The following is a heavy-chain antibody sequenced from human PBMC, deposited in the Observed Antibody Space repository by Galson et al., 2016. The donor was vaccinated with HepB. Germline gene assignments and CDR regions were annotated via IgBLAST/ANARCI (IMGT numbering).Heavy chain of an antibody. CDR3: AKDGSQTAGYMDV. D-gene: IGHD3-10*01. CDR1: GFTFTTYG. J-gene: IGHJ6*03. CDR2: ISGSGGYT. V-gene: IGHV3-23*01. Sequence: SLRLSCAASGFTFTTYGMSWVRQAPGKGLEWVAFISGSGGYTNYADSVKGRFTISRDNSKNTVYLLMNSLRAEDTASYYCAKDGSQTAGYMDVWGTGTTVSVSS.